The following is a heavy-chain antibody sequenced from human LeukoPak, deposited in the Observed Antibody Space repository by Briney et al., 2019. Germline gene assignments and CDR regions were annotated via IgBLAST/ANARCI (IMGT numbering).Heavy chain of an antibody. CDR3: ARSSTGPWGAFDI. CDR2: IIPILGIA. CDR1: GGTFSSYA. V-gene: IGHV1-69*04. D-gene: IGHD3-16*01. Sequence: SVKVSCKASGGTFSSYAISWVRQAPGQGLEWMGRIIPILGIANYAQKFQGRVTITADKSTSTAYMELSSLRSEDTAVYYCARSSTGPWGAFDIWGQGTMVTVSS. J-gene: IGHJ3*02.